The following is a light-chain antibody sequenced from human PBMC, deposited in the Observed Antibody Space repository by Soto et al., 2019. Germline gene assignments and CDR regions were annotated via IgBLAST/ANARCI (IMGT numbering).Light chain of an antibody. CDR2: DAS. CDR3: QQRRHLWT. Sequence: EIVLTQSPATLSLSPGERATLSCRASQSVDSYLAWYQQKPGQAPRLLIYDASNRATGIPARFSGSGSGTAFTLTINSLESEGSAVYYCQQRRHLWTFGQGPKVEIK. V-gene: IGKV3-11*01. CDR1: QSVDSY. J-gene: IGKJ1*01.